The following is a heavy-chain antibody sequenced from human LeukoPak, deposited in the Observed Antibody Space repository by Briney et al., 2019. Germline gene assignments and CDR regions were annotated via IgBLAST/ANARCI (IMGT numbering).Heavy chain of an antibody. Sequence: SETLSLTCAVSGDSISSGNWWGWVRQPPGKGLEWIGEVHHSGGTNYNPSLKSRVTISVDKSKNQFSLKLSSVTAADTAVYYCTRPYYYYMDVWGKGTTVTVSS. CDR3: TRPYYYYMDV. V-gene: IGHV4-4*02. CDR2: VHHSGGT. CDR1: GDSISSGNW. J-gene: IGHJ6*03.